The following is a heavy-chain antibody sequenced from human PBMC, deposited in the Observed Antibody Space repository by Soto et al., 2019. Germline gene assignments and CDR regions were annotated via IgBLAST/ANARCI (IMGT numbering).Heavy chain of an antibody. D-gene: IGHD3-3*01. CDR1: GGSTNSRSDY. CDR2: VYYSGST. Sequence: QLLLQESGPGLVRPSATLSLTCTVSGGSTNSRSDYWGWIRQPPGKGLEWIGSVYYSGSTDDNPSLQSRVPISVDTSRNQFSLNLISVTAADTAVYFCARQPRGPGYGVRGLYFDYWGQGTLVTVSS. V-gene: IGHV4-39*01. CDR3: ARQPRGPGYGVRGLYFDY. J-gene: IGHJ4*02.